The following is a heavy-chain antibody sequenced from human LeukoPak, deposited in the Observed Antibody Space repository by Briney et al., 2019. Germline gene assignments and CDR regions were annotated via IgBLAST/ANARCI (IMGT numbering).Heavy chain of an antibody. D-gene: IGHD6-13*01. J-gene: IGHJ4*02. Sequence: PSETLSLTCTVSGGSISSYYWSWIRQPPGKGLEWIGYIYYSGSTNYNPSLKSRVTISVDTSKNQFSLKLSSVTAADTAVYYCARYGSSSGLDYWGQGTLVTVSS. V-gene: IGHV4-59*01. CDR1: GGSISSYY. CDR3: ARYGSSSGLDY. CDR2: IYYSGST.